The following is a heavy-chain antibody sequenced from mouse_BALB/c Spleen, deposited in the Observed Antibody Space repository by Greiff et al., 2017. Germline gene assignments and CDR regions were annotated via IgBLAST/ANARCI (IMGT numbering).Heavy chain of an antibody. CDR1: GFTFSSFG. J-gene: IGHJ2*01. CDR2: ISSGSSTI. V-gene: IGHV5-17*02. Sequence: EVQRVESGGGLVQPGGSRKLSCAASGFTFSSFGMHWVRQAPEKGLEWVAYISSGSSTIYYADTVKGRFTISRDNPKNTLFLQMTSLRSEDTAMYYCARGENAFDYWGQGTTLTVSS. CDR3: ARGENAFDY.